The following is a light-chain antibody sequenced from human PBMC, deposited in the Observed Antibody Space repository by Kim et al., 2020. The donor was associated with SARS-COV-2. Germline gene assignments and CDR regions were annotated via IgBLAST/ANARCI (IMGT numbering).Light chain of an antibody. CDR2: GAS. V-gene: IGKV3-20*01. CDR3: QQYGSSLLT. Sequence: EIVLTQSPGTLSLSPGERATLSCRASQSVTSSYLAWYQQKPGHAPRLLIYGASRRATGIPDRFSGSGSGTDFTLTISRLEPEDFAVYYCQQYGSSLLTFGGGTKVDIK. J-gene: IGKJ4*01. CDR1: QSVTSSY.